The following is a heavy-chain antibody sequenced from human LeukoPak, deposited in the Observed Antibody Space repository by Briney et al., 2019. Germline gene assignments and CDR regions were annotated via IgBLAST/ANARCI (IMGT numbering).Heavy chain of an antibody. J-gene: IGHJ4*02. V-gene: IGHV4-39*07. Sequence: SETLSLTCTVSGASISSSSYYWGWIRQPPGKGLEWIGSMYYSGSTNYNPSLKSRVTISVDTSKNQFSLKLSSVTAADTAVYYCARGLVPRIAARPGGYYFDYWGQGTLVTVSS. CDR2: MYYSGST. CDR1: GASISSSSYY. D-gene: IGHD6-6*01. CDR3: ARGLVPRIAARPGGYYFDY.